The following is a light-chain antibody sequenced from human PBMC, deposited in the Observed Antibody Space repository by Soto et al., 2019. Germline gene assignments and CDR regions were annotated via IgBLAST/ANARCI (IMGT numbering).Light chain of an antibody. CDR2: GAS. CDR3: QQYSSSTYT. CDR1: QSVSRSY. Sequence: EIVLTQSPGTLSLSPGERATLSCSASQSVSRSYLAWYQQKPGQAPRLRSYGASCRATGIPDRFSGSGSRTDCTLTISRLKPEDFAVYYSQQYSSSTYTFGHGTKLEIK. V-gene: IGKV3-20*01. J-gene: IGKJ2*01.